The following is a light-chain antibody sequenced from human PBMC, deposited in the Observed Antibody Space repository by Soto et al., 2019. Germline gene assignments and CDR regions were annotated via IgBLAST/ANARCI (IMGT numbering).Light chain of an antibody. Sequence: QSALTQPPSASGSPGQSVGISCTGTSSDVGVYNYVSWYQQHPGKAPKLMIYEVNKRPSGVPDRFSGSKSGNTASLTVSGLQAEDEADYYCSSYAASSNVFRTGTKGPV. CDR2: EVN. J-gene: IGLJ1*01. CDR1: SSDVGVYNY. CDR3: SSYAASSNV. V-gene: IGLV2-8*01.